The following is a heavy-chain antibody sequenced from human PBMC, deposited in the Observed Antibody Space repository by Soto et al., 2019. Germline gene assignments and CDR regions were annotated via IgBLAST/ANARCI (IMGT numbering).Heavy chain of an antibody. J-gene: IGHJ6*02. CDR1: GGSFSGYY. V-gene: IGHV4-34*01. D-gene: IGHD5-18*01. Sequence: ETRSLTCAVYGGSFSGYYWSWIRQPPGKGLDWIGEINHSGSTNYNPSLKSRVTISVDTSKNQFSLKLSSVTAADTAVYYCASRGGLGHSYRGGYYYGMAVWGQGRTVT. CDR3: ASRGGLGHSYRGGYYYGMAV. CDR2: INHSGST.